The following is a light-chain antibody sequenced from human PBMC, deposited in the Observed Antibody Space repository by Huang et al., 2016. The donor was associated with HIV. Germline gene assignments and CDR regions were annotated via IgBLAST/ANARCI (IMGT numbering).Light chain of an antibody. J-gene: IGKJ2*03. CDR3: QQYGSSPS. CDR1: QSVNNY. CDR2: GAS. V-gene: IGKV3-20*01. Sequence: EILLTQSPGTLSLSPGERATLSCRASQSVNNYLAWYQQKPGQAPRLLIYGASSRATGIPDRFSRSGSGTDFTLTISRLEPEDFAVYYCQQYGSSPSFGRGTKLEIK.